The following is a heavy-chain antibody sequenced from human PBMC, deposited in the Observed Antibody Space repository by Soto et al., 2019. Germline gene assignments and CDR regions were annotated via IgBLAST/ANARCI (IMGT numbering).Heavy chain of an antibody. CDR1: GGSISSSSYY. V-gene: IGHV4-39*01. D-gene: IGHD3-10*01. CDR2: IYYRGRT. CDR3: ARRRYGSGSYGY. J-gene: IGHJ4*02. Sequence: QLQLQESGPGLVKPSETLSLTCTVSGGSISSSSYYWGWIRQPPGKGLEWIGSIYYRGRTYYNPSLKSRVTISVDTSKHQFSLKLSSVTAADTAVYYCARRRYGSGSYGYWGQGTLVTVSS.